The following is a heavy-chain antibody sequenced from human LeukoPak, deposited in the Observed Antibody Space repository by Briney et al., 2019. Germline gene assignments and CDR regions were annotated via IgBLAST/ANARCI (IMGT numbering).Heavy chain of an antibody. CDR1: GLTFSLYA. D-gene: IGHD5-24*01. CDR3: ARDHKGGDGADAFDF. CDR2: ISGSVGSTGSAANT. J-gene: IGHJ3*01. V-gene: IGHV3-23*04. Sequence: GGSLRLSCAASGLTFSLYAMTWGRQAPEKGLGWVLGISGSVGSTGSAANTYYADSVEVRFTISRDNAKNSLYLQMHSLRAEGTALYYCARDHKGGDGADAFDFWGHGTMVTVSS.